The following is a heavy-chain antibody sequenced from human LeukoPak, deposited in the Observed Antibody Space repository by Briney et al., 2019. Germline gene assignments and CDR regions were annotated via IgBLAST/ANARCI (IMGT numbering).Heavy chain of an antibody. D-gene: IGHD3-3*01. CDR3: ASLYYDFWSGYNWGSNWFDP. Sequence: SETLSLTCTVSGGSISSSSYYWGWIRQPPGKGLEWIGSIYYSGSTYYNPSLKSRVTISVDTSKNQFSLKLSSVTAADTAVYYCASLYYDFWSGYNWGSNWFDPWGQGTLVTVSS. V-gene: IGHV4-39*01. CDR2: IYYSGST. CDR1: GGSISSSSYY. J-gene: IGHJ5*02.